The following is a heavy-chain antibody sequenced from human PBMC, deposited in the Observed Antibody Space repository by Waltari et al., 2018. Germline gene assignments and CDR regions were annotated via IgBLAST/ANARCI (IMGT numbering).Heavy chain of an antibody. Sequence: QVQLVQSGAEVKKPGASVKVSCQASGYTFTIYGIHWVRQAPGQRLEWMRWINAGNDNTKYSQKFQGRVTITRDTSASTAYMELSSLRSEDTAVYYCARGTYYYESSGSAGWFDPWGQGTLVTVSS. D-gene: IGHD3-22*01. CDR3: ARGTYYYESSGSAGWFDP. CDR1: GYTFTIYG. CDR2: INAGNDNT. J-gene: IGHJ5*02. V-gene: IGHV1-3*01.